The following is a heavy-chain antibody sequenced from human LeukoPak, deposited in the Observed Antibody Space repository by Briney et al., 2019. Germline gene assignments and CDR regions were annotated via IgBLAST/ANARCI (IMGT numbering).Heavy chain of an antibody. D-gene: IGHD3-10*01. V-gene: IGHV3-48*03. J-gene: IGHJ4*02. CDR1: GFTFSRYE. CDR2: ISRSGDTI. CDR3: ARDYASDY. Sequence: GGSLRLSCAASGFTFSRYEVNWVRQAPGKGLEWVSYISRSGDTIYFADSVKGRFTISRDNAKNSLYLQMSSLRAEDTAVYYCARDYASDYWGQGTLVTVSS.